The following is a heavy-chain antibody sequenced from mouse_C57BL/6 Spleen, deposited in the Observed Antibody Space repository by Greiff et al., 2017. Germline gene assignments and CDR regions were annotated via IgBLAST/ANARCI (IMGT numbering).Heavy chain of an antibody. CDR3: ARSHYGNYPAWFAY. CDR2: IDPANGNT. CDR1: GFNIKNTY. V-gene: IGHV14-3*01. J-gene: IGHJ3*01. D-gene: IGHD2-1*01. Sequence: VQLKQSVAELVRPGASVKLSCTASGFNIKNTYMHWVKQRPEQGLEWIGRIDPANGNTKYAPKFEGKATITADTSSNPAYLQLSSLTSEDTAIYYCARSHYGNYPAWFAYWGQGTLVTVSA.